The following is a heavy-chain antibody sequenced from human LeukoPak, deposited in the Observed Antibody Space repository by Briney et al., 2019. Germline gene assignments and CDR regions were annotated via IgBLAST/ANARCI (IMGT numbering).Heavy chain of an antibody. CDR3: ARGPPNWGYDY. CDR2: MSPNSGDT. CDR1: GGTFSSYA. V-gene: IGHV1-8*02. Sequence: ASVKVSCKASGGTFSSYAISWVRQATGQRPEWMGWMSPNSGDTGYAQKFQDRVTMTRNTSISTAYMELSSLRSDDTAVYYCARGPPNWGYDYWGPGTLVTVSS. D-gene: IGHD7-27*01. J-gene: IGHJ4*02.